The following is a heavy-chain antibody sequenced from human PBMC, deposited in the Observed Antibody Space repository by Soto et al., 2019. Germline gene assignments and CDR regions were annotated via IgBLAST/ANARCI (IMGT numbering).Heavy chain of an antibody. V-gene: IGHV4-59*08. J-gene: IGHJ6*03. CDR2: IYYSGST. CDR3: ARWAGEQLNYYYYYMDV. D-gene: IGHD3-10*01. CDR1: GGSISRYY. Sequence: PSETLSLTCTVSGGSISRYYWSWIRQPPGKGLEWVGYIYYSGSTNYNPSLKSRVTISVDTSKNQFSLKLSSVTAADTAVYSCARWAGEQLNYYYYYMDVWGKGTTVTVSS.